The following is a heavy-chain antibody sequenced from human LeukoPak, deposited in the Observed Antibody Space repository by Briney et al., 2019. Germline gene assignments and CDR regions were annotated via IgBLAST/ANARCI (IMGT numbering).Heavy chain of an antibody. CDR3: ARGGSTWLGY. CDR2: IHSDGTAT. D-gene: IGHD5/OR15-5a*01. Sequence: GGSLRLSCAASGFTFRTYWMHWVRQIPGKGLVWVSRIHSDGTATNYADSVKGRFTISRDNAKSTLYLQMNSLRTEDTAVYYCARGGSTWLGYWGQGTLVTVSS. J-gene: IGHJ4*02. CDR1: GFTFRTYW. V-gene: IGHV3-74*01.